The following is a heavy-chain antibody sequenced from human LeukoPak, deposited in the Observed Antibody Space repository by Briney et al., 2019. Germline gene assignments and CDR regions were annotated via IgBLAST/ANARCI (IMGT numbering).Heavy chain of an antibody. V-gene: IGHV3-23*01. D-gene: IGHD2-2*01. Sequence: PGGSLRLSCAASGFTFSSYAMSWVRQAPGKGLEWVSLINDSGGNTYYADSVKGRFTISRDNSKNTLFLQMSSLRAEDTAVYYCAKIGVVPATRPYYYMDVWGKGTTVTVSS. J-gene: IGHJ6*03. CDR2: INDSGGNT. CDR1: GFTFSSYA. CDR3: AKIGVVPATRPYYYMDV.